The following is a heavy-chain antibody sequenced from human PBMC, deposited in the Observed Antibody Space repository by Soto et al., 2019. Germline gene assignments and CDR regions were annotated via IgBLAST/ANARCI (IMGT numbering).Heavy chain of an antibody. CDR2: ISSDGTKK. CDR3: AREDDYGYRYINYGLDV. D-gene: IGHD4-17*01. V-gene: IGHV3-30-3*01. CDR1: GFTFNIYA. J-gene: IGHJ6*02. Sequence: PGGSLRLSCAASGFTFNIYALHWVRQAPGKGLEWVAVISSDGTKKYYSDSVKGRFTISRDNLKNTLYLQMNNLRVEDAALYFCAREDDYGYRYINYGLDVWGQGTTVTVSS.